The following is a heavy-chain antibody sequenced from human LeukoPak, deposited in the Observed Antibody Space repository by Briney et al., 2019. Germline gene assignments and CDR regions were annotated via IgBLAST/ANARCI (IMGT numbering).Heavy chain of an antibody. CDR1: GFTVSSNY. Sequence: GGSLRLSCAASGFTVSSNYMGWVRQAPGKGLEWVSVIYAGGTTYYADSVKGRFSISRDTSKNTLYLQMNSLRAEDTAVYYCARLTRVYYFFDYWGRGTLVTVSS. D-gene: IGHD2-8*01. CDR2: IYAGGTT. J-gene: IGHJ4*02. V-gene: IGHV3-66*01. CDR3: ARLTRVYYFFDY.